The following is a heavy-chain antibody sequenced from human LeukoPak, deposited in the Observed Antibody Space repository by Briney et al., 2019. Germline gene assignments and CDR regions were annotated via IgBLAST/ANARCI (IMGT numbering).Heavy chain of an antibody. CDR1: GGTFSSYA. V-gene: IGHV1-69*06. D-gene: IGHD6-19*01. CDR2: IIPIFGTA. J-gene: IGHJ5*02. Sequence: ASVTVSCKASGGTFSSYAISWVRQAPGQGLEWMGGIIPIFGTANYAQKFQGRVTITAGKSTSTAYMELSSLRSEDTAVYYCARRVIGIAVAGIFSPFDPWGQGTLVTVSS. CDR3: ARRVIGIAVAGIFSPFDP.